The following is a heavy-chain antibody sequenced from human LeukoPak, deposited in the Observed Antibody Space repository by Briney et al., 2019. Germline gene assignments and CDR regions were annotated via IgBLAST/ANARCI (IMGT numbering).Heavy chain of an antibody. J-gene: IGHJ5*02. V-gene: IGHV4-39*01. CDR3: GVAVADTGLWSDP. Sequence: SETLSLTCTVSGGSFSSNDSDCGWIRQPPGKGLEWVGRVYSSGTTYYSSSLYSRVTISVDTSKKQFSLRLSSVTAADTAVYYSGVAVADTGLWSDPWGQGTLVTVSS. CDR2: VYSSGTT. D-gene: IGHD6-19*01. CDR1: GGSFSSNDSD.